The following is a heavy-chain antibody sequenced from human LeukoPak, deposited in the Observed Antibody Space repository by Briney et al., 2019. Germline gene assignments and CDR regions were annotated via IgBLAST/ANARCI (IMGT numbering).Heavy chain of an antibody. Sequence: GSLRLSCAASGFTFSSYAMSWVHQASGKGLEWVSTISDSGGSTLYADSVKGRFTISRDNSKNTLYLQMNSLRAEDTAVYYCARERSSWGAFDIWGQGTMVTVSS. D-gene: IGHD6-13*01. CDR1: GFTFSSYA. J-gene: IGHJ3*02. CDR2: ISDSGGST. V-gene: IGHV3-23*01. CDR3: ARERSSWGAFDI.